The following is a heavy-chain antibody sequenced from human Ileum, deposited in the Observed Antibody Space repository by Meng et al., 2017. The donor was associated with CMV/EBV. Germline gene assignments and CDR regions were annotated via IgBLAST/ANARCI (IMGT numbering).Heavy chain of an antibody. CDR1: RSSISSGDYF. D-gene: IGHD3-10*01. CDR3: ARERRYYGSGSYYTAH. J-gene: IGHJ4*02. Sequence: VQLLDTGQRLVKPSHTLSFTCTVSRSSISSGDYFWSSIRQPPGKGLEWIGYIYYSGSTYYNPSLKSRVTISVDTSKNHFSLKLSSVTAADTAVYYCARERRYYGSGSYYTAHWGQGTLVTVSS. CDR2: IYYSGST. V-gene: IGHV4-30-4*08.